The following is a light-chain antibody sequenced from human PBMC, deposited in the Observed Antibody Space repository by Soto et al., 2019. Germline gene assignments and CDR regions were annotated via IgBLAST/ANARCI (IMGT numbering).Light chain of an antibody. CDR2: EVR. Sequence: QSALTQPASVSGSAGQSITISCSGTMRDVGDYNVVSWYQQQPGTAPKLIIDEVRNRPSGIASRFSGSGSGNTASLTISGRQSAEEDAYYCSPYSARSSLLFGGGTKVTVL. CDR3: SPYSARSSLL. V-gene: IGLV2-14*01. J-gene: IGLJ2*01. CDR1: MRDVGDYNV.